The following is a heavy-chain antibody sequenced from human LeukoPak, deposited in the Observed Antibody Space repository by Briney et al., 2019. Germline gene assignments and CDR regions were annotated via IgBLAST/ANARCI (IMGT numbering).Heavy chain of an antibody. J-gene: IGHJ1*01. CDR1: GFTVSTNY. V-gene: IGHV3-53*05. D-gene: IGHD4-23*01. Sequence: GGSLRLSCAASGFTVSTNYMGWVRQAPGKGLEWVSVIYSGGSTYYADSVKGRFTTSRDNSKNTLYLQMNSLRAEDTAVYYCARERAYGGTLRGYFQHWGQGTLVTVSS. CDR3: ARERAYGGTLRGYFQH. CDR2: IYSGGST.